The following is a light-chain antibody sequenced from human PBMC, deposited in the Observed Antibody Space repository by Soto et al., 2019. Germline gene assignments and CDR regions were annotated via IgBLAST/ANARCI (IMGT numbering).Light chain of an antibody. J-gene: IGLJ1*01. CDR3: CSYAGSVTRYV. CDR2: DAT. CDR1: SSDVGRYNY. V-gene: IGLV2-23*01. Sequence: QSALTQPASVSGSPGQSITVSCTGTSSDVGRYNYVSWYQQHPGKAPKVIIYDATKRPSGVSTRFSGSKSGNTASLTISGLQAEDDADYYCCSYAGSVTRYVFGSGTKLTVL.